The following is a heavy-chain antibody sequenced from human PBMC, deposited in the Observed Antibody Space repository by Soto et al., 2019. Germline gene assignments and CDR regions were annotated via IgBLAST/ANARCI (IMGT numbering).Heavy chain of an antibody. CDR1: GFTFSSYS. V-gene: IGHV3-21*01. Sequence: GGSLRLSCAASGFTFSSYSMNWVRQAPGKGLEWVSSISSSSSYIYYADSVKGRFTISRDNAKNSLYLQMNSLRAEDTAVYYCARGILRGIQLSHYMDVWGKGTTVTVSS. D-gene: IGHD5-18*01. CDR2: ISSSSSYI. J-gene: IGHJ6*03. CDR3: ARGILRGIQLSHYMDV.